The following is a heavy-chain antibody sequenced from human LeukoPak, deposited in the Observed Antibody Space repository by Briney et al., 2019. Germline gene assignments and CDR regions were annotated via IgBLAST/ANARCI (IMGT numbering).Heavy chain of an antibody. J-gene: IGHJ5*02. CDR3: ARSKWFDP. V-gene: IGHV3-48*01. Sequence: GGSLRLSCAASGFTFSNYWMSWVRQAPGQGLEWVSYIGSTAIYADSVRGRFTISRDSVENSLFLQMNNLRAEDTAVYYCARSKWFDPWGQGTLVTVSS. CDR2: IGSTAI. CDR1: GFTFSNYW.